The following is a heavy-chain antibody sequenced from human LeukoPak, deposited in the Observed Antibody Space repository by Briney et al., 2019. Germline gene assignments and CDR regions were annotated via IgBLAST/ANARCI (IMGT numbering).Heavy chain of an antibody. Sequence: SETLSLPCTVSGGSISSSNYYWGWIRQPPGKGLEWIGSIHYSGSTYYNPSLKSRVTMSVDTSKNQFSLRLNSVTPADTAVYYCARAKGDYWGQGTLVTVSS. CDR1: GGSISSSNYY. CDR2: IHYSGST. V-gene: IGHV4-39*07. J-gene: IGHJ4*02. CDR3: ARAKGDY.